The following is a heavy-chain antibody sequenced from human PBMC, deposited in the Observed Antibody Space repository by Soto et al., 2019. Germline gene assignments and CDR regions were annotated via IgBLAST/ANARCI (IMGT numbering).Heavy chain of an antibody. D-gene: IGHD6-13*01. Sequence: SETLSLTCIVSGGSISEKYWNWVRQPPGKGLEWIGLIFANGHTDYNPSLKSRVTMSVDASKNQFSLRLTSMTAADTAVYYCVASLAASGLNWLDPWGRGTLVTVSS. V-gene: IGHV4-4*07. J-gene: IGHJ5*02. CDR3: VASLAASGLNWLDP. CDR2: IFANGHT. CDR1: GGSISEKY.